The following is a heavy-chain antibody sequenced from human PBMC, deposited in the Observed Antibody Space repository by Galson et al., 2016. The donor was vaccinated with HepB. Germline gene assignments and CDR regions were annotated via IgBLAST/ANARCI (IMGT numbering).Heavy chain of an antibody. CDR3: ERGVGGVPSANYYNVPDV. CDR2: IYSGGLT. CDR1: GVAVSSNY. V-gene: IGHV3-66*01. J-gene: IGHJ6*02. D-gene: IGHD2-2*01. Sequence: SLRLSCAASGVAVSSNYMSWVRQAPGKGLEWVSVIYSGGLTVYADSAKGRFTISRDNSKNTLFLQMNNLTAEDTAVYYCERGVGGVPSANYYNVPDVWGQGTTVTASS.